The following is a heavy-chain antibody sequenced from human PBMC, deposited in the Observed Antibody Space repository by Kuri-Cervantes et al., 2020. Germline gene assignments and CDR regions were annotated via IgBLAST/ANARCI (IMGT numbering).Heavy chain of an antibody. CDR1: GYSISSGYY. CDR3: AREDYYYYVDV. V-gene: IGHV4-38-2*01. Sequence: SETLSLTCVVSGYSISSGYYWGWIRQPPGKGLEWIGSIYHSGSTYYNPSLKSRVTMFVDTSKNQFSLEVTSVTAADTAVYYCAREDYYYYVDVWGKGITVTVSS. CDR2: IYHSGST. J-gene: IGHJ6*03.